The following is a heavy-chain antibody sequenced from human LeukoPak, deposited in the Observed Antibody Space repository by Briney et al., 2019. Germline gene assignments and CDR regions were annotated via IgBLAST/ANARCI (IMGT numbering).Heavy chain of an antibody. J-gene: IGHJ4*02. D-gene: IGHD6-19*01. V-gene: IGHV3-23*01. CDR1: GFTFRSYA. Sequence: PGGSLRLSCAASGFTFRSYAIYWVRQAPGKGLEWVSGISGSGGDTYFADSVKGRFTIYRDNAKITVFRQMDSLRAEDTAVYYCAKTTAGYSSGRYPGWPVDYWGQGTLVTVSS. CDR2: ISGSGGDT. CDR3: AKTTAGYSSGRYPGWPVDY.